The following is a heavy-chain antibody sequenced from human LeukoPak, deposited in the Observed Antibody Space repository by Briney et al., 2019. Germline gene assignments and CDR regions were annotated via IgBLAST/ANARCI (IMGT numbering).Heavy chain of an antibody. CDR2: IGGRDGST. D-gene: IGHD3-10*01. V-gene: IGHV3-23*01. CDR3: AKGHYYGSGSLDY. CDR1: GFTVSSNY. Sequence: GGSLRLSCAASGFTVSSNYMSWVRQAPGKGLEWVSAIGGRDGSTYYADSVKGRFTISRDNSKNTLYVQMNSLRAEDTAVYYCAKGHYYGSGSLDYWGQGTLVTVSS. J-gene: IGHJ4*02.